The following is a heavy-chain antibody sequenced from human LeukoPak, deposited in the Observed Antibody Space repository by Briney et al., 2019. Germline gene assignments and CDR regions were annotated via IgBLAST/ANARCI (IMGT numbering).Heavy chain of an antibody. V-gene: IGHV5-51*01. CDR2: IYPGDSDT. CDR3: ARGGYYYDSGGAKEYYFDY. Sequence: GESLKISCKHSGYSFTSYWIAWVRQMPGKGLEWMGIIYPGDSDTRYSPSFQGQVTISADKSISTTYLQWSSLKASDTAMYYCARGGYYYDSGGAKEYYFDYWGQGTLVTVSS. CDR1: GYSFTSYW. J-gene: IGHJ4*02. D-gene: IGHD3-22*01.